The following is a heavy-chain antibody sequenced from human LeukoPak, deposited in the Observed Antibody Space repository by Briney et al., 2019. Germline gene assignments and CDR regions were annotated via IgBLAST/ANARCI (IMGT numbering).Heavy chain of an antibody. D-gene: IGHD2-8*01. Sequence: ASVKVSCKASGYTFTSYYMHWVRQAPGQGLEWMGIINPSGGNTNYAQKFLGRVTMTRDTSTSTVYMELSSLRSEDTAVYYCAREAPDCTNGVCSDYWGQGTLVTVSS. CDR1: GYTFTSYY. V-gene: IGHV1-46*01. J-gene: IGHJ4*02. CDR2: INPSGGNT. CDR3: AREAPDCTNGVCSDY.